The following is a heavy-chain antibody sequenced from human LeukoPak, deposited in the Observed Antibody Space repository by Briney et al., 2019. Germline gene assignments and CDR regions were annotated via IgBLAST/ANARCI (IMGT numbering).Heavy chain of an antibody. CDR1: GYSISSGYY. V-gene: IGHV4-38-2*02. D-gene: IGHD2-15*01. Sequence: SETLSLTCTVSGYSISSGYYWGWIRQPPGKGLEWIGSIYHSGSTYYNPSLKSRVTISVDTSKNQFSLKLSSVTAADTAVYYCARVVVVVAAATNWFDPWGQGTLVTVSS. CDR3: ARVVVVVAAATNWFDP. J-gene: IGHJ5*02. CDR2: IYHSGST.